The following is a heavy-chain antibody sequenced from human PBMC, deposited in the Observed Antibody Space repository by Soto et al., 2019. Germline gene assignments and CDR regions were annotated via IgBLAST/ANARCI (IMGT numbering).Heavy chain of an antibody. D-gene: IGHD3-9*01. Sequence: SETLSLTCTVSGGSISSGGYYWSWIRQHPGKGLEWIGYIYYSGSTYYNPSLKSRVTISVDTSKNQFSLKLSSVTAADTAVYYCARRYFDCPYYFDYWGQGTLVTVSS. CDR1: GGSISSGGYY. CDR2: IYYSGST. CDR3: ARRYFDCPYYFDY. V-gene: IGHV4-31*03. J-gene: IGHJ4*02.